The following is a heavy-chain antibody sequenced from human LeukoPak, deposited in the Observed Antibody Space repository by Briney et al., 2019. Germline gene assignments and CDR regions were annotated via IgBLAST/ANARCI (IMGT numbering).Heavy chain of an antibody. CDR1: GYTLTSYD. CDR2: MNPNSGNT. J-gene: IGHJ3*02. Sequence: ASVKVSCKASGYTLTSYDINWVRQATGQGLEWMGWMNPNSGNTGYAQKFQGRVTMTRNTSISTAYMELSSLRSEDTAVYYCARVREGLWFGEWEELAAFDIWGQGTMVTVSS. V-gene: IGHV1-8*01. D-gene: IGHD3-10*01. CDR3: ARVREGLWFGEWEELAAFDI.